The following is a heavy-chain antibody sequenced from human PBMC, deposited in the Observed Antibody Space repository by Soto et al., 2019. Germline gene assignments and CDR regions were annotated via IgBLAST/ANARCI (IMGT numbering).Heavy chain of an antibody. J-gene: IGHJ2*01. CDR1: GFTFSSYG. V-gene: IGHV3-33*01. CDR2: IWYDGSNK. CDR3: ARVGYGGNSGYGYFDL. D-gene: IGHD4-17*01. Sequence: QVQLVESGGGVVQPGRSLRLSCAASGFTFSSYGMHWVRQDPGKGLEWVAVIWYDGSNKYYADSVKGRFTISRDNSKNTLYLQMNSLRAEDTAVYYCARVGYGGNSGYGYFDLWGRGTLVTVSS.